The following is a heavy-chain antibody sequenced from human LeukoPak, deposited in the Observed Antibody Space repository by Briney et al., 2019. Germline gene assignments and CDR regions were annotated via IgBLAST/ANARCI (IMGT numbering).Heavy chain of an antibody. V-gene: IGHV3-23*01. Sequence: PGGSLRLSCVASGFTFINYAMSWVRQAPGKGLEWGSAINDSGGSTYYADSVKGRFIISRDNSKNTVHLQMNSLRADATAVYYCAKTIFGVTHGFDIWGQGTMVTVSS. CDR3: AKTIFGVTHGFDI. J-gene: IGHJ3*02. CDR1: GFTFINYA. D-gene: IGHD3-3*01. CDR2: INDSGGST.